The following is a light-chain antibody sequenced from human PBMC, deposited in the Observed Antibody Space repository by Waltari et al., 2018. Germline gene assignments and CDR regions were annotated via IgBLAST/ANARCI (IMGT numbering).Light chain of an antibody. V-gene: IGKV3-15*01. CDR2: STS. CDR3: QQSHNWPPLT. CDR1: QSVSVN. Sequence: EVVLTQYPATLSLSQGERTTLSCRASQSVSVNLAWYPQTTGQAPMLRIYSTSTRDTGIPAGFSGSGSGTEFTLTISSLESEDFAVYYCQQSHNWPPLTFGGGTKVEIK. J-gene: IGKJ4*01.